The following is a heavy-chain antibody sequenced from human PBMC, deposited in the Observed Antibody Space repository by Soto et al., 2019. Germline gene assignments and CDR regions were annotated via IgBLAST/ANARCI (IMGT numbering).Heavy chain of an antibody. CDR1: CGSFSGYY. CDR3: ARDTYYYDSSGYLNWFDP. CDR2: NNHSGST. V-gene: IGHV4-34*01. D-gene: IGHD3-22*01. J-gene: IGHJ5*02. Sequence: PSETLSLTCAVYCGSFSGYYWSWIRQPPGKGLEWIGENNHSGSTNYNPSLKSRVTMSVDTSKNQFSLKLSSVTAADTAVYYCARDTYYYDSSGYLNWFDPWGQGTLITVS.